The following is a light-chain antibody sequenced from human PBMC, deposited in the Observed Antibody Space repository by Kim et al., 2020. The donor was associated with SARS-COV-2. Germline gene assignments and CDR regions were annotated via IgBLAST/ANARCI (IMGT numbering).Light chain of an antibody. CDR2: GKN. CDR1: ILRSYF. Sequence: SSELTQDPAVSVALGQTVRITCQGDILRSYFASWYQQMPGQAPMLVIFGKNNRPSGIPDRFSGSNSGSTASLTITGAQAEDEADYYCSSRDIGAYHVVFGGETQLTVL. J-gene: IGLJ3*02. V-gene: IGLV3-19*01. CDR3: SSRDIGAYHVV.